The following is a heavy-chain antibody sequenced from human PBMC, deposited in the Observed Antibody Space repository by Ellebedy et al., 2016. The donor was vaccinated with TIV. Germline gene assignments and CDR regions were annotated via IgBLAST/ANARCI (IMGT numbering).Heavy chain of an antibody. J-gene: IGHJ3*02. V-gene: IGHV3-23*01. Sequence: PGGSLRLSCAASGLTFSSHAMSWVRQAPGKGLEWVSSISGRGGNTYYAESVKGRFSISRGNSKDTLYLQVNSLRAEDTAVYYCARDPVGVGPAFDIWGKGTMVTVSS. CDR2: ISGRGGNT. D-gene: IGHD4-23*01. CDR3: ARDPVGVGPAFDI. CDR1: GLTFSSHA.